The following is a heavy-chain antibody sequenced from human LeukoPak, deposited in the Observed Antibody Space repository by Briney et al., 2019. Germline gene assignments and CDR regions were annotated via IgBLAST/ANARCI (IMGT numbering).Heavy chain of an antibody. CDR2: IYPGDADT. CDR1: GYSFTSYW. J-gene: IGHJ4*02. D-gene: IGHD2-21*02. Sequence: GEALKISCKGSGYSFTSYWIGWVRQMPGKGLEGRGIIYPGDADTRYSPSFQGQVTISADKSISTAYLQWSSLKASDTAMYYCERRAYCGGDCYSDYWGQGTLVTVSS. CDR3: ERRAYCGGDCYSDY. V-gene: IGHV5-51*01.